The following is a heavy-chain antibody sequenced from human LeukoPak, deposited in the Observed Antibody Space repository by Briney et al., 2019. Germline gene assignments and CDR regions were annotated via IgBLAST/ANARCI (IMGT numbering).Heavy chain of an antibody. CDR3: ASAPYYDSSGYSAY. V-gene: IGHV4-34*01. CDR1: GGSFSGYY. J-gene: IGHJ4*02. Sequence: EPSETLSLTCAVYGGSFSGYYWSWIRQPPGKGLEWIGEINHSGSTNYNPSLKSRVTISVDTSKNQFSLKLSSVTAADTAVYYCASAPYYDSSGYSAYWGQGTLVTVSS. D-gene: IGHD3-22*01. CDR2: INHSGST.